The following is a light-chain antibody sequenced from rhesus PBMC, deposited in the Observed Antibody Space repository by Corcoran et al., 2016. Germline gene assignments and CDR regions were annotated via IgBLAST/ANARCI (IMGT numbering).Light chain of an antibody. CDR2: DAP. CDR3: QKDCSWPPFA. CDR1: QRVPSR. V-gene: IGKV3-17*03. Sequence: IVMTQSPATLSLSPGERATLSCRARQRVPSRLAWYQQKPGQAPRLLIYDAPRRATGLPARFSGSGAGTEVTLPLSSLECDDVGVWYCQKDCSWPPFAFDPGAKLDI. J-gene: IGKJ3*01.